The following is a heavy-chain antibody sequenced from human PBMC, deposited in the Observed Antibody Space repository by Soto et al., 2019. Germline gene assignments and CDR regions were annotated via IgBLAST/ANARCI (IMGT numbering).Heavy chain of an antibody. CDR2: INPSGGST. J-gene: IGHJ3*02. D-gene: IGHD3-10*01. CDR3: ARDYYGSGRNDVFVI. CDR1: GYTFTSYY. V-gene: IGHV1-46*01. Sequence: ASVKVSCKASGYTFTSYYMHWVRQAPGQGLEWMGIINPSGGSTSYAQKFQGRVTMTRDTSTSTVYMKKSSLKTEDMAFYYGARDYYGSGRNDVFVIWGQGTMVTVPS.